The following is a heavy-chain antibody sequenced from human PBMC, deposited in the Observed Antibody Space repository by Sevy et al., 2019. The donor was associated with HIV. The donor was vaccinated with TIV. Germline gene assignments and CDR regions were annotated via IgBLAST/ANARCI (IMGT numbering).Heavy chain of an antibody. Sequence: GGSLRLSCAASGFTFSSYWMSWVRQAPGKGLEWVANIKQDGSEKYYVDSVKGRFTLSRDNAKNSLYLQMNSLRAEDTAVYYCARALGYCSGGSCYLPGGWFDPWGQGTLVTVSS. V-gene: IGHV3-7*03. CDR2: IKQDGSEK. D-gene: IGHD2-15*01. CDR3: ARALGYCSGGSCYLPGGWFDP. J-gene: IGHJ5*02. CDR1: GFTFSSYW.